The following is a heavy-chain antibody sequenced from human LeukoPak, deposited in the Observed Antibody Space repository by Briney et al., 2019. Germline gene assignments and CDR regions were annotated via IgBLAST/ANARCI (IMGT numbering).Heavy chain of an antibody. CDR3: ARPGGQLWPPDY. D-gene: IGHD3-16*01. J-gene: IGHJ4*02. V-gene: IGHV5-51*01. CDR2: IYPTDSTT. CDR1: GYSFTSYW. Sequence: GESLKISCTASGYSFTSYWIGWVRQMPGKGLEWMGIIYPTDSTTRYIPSFQGQVTISADKSINTAYLHWSGLKASDTAMYYCARPGGQLWPPDYWGQGTLVTVSS.